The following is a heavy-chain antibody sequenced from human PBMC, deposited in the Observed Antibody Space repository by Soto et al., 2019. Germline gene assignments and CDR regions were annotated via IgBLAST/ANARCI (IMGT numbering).Heavy chain of an antibody. CDR2: VSAGGDMT. Sequence: DVQLSESGGHLVQPGGSLRLSCAASGFTFSSYAMSWVRQAPGKGLEWVSSVSAGGDMTYYSDSVKGRFTISRDTSNNALFLQMNSLRIEDTALYYCARGDRGGSGSPASYYYSGLDVWGQGTTVTVS. CDR3: ARGDRGGSGSPASYYYSGLDV. CDR1: GFTFSSYA. D-gene: IGHD3-10*01. J-gene: IGHJ6*02. V-gene: IGHV3-23*01.